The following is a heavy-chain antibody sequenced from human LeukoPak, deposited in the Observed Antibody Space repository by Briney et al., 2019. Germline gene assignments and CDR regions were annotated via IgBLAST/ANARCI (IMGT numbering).Heavy chain of an antibody. D-gene: IGHD3-22*01. Sequence: GRSLRLSCAASGFTFSSYAMHWVRQAPGKGLEWVAVISYDGSNKYYADPVKGRFTISRDNSKNTLYLQMNSLRAEDTAVYYCARDGAGGAGSSGYIRDHYFDYWGQGTLVTVSS. V-gene: IGHV3-30*01. CDR3: ARDGAGGAGSSGYIRDHYFDY. CDR1: GFTFSSYA. J-gene: IGHJ4*02. CDR2: ISYDGSNK.